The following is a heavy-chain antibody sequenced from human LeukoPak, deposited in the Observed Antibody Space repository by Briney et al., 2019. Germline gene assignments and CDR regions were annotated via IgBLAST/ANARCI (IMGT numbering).Heavy chain of an antibody. Sequence: PGGSLRLSCAASGFTFSSYAMSWVRQAPGKGLEWVSAISGSGGSKYYADSVKGRFTISRDNSKNKLYLQMNSLRAEDTAVYYCAKDRTGDGYNFGYFQHWGQGTLVTVSS. D-gene: IGHD5-24*01. V-gene: IGHV3-23*01. CDR1: GFTFSSYA. CDR2: ISGSGGSK. CDR3: AKDRTGDGYNFGYFQH. J-gene: IGHJ1*01.